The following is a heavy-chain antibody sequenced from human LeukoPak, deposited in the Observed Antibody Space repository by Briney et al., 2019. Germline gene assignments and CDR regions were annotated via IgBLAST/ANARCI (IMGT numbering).Heavy chain of an antibody. J-gene: IGHJ5*02. V-gene: IGHV4-39*07. CDR1: GASMSNYY. CDR2: IYHSGTTYSGST. Sequence: SETLSLTCNVSGASMSNYYWVWTRQPPGKGLEWIGSIYHSGTTYSGSTYYNPSLKSRVTISLDTSKNQFSLKLSSVTAADTAVYYCAGDRASYRLPREGFDPWGQGTLVTVSS. D-gene: IGHD1-26*01. CDR3: AGDRASYRLPREGFDP.